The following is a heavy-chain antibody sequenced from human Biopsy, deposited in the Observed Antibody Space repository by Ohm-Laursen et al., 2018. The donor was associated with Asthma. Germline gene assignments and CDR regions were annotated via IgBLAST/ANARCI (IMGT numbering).Heavy chain of an antibody. Sequence: ASVKVSCKISGYSPTDLSMHWVRQAPGQGLEWMGGHDHEEGGTVNARRSQGRVTMTEDTSTDTAYMELSSLSSDDTAVYYCASDFPKDYVRYNFQFWGQGTLVTVSS. J-gene: IGHJ4*02. CDR3: ASDFPKDYVRYNFQF. CDR2: HDHEEGGT. CDR1: GYSPTDLS. D-gene: IGHD4-17*01. V-gene: IGHV1-24*01.